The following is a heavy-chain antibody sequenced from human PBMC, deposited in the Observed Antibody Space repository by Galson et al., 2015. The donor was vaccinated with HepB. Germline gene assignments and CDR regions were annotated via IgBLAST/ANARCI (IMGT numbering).Heavy chain of an antibody. CDR2: ISSSSSTI. Sequence: LRLSCAASGFTFSSYSMNWVRQAPGKGLEWVSYISSSSSTIYYADSVKGRFTISRGNAKNSLYLQMNSLRDEDTAVYYCARVYCSSTSCYFDYWGQGTLVTVSS. CDR3: ARVYCSSTSCYFDY. CDR1: GFTFSSYS. V-gene: IGHV3-48*02. D-gene: IGHD2-2*01. J-gene: IGHJ4*02.